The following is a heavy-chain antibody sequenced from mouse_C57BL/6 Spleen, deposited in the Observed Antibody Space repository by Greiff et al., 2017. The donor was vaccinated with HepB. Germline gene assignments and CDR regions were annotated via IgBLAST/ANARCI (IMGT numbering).Heavy chain of an antibody. D-gene: IGHD1-1*01. Sequence: QVQLQQSGAELVRPGASVKLSCKASGYTFTSYGISWVKQRTGQGLEWIGEIYPRSGNTYYNEKFKGKATLTADKSSSTAYMELRSLTTEDSAVYFCARDGSSSYYYAMDYWGQGTSVTVSS. CDR1: GYTFTSYG. V-gene: IGHV1-81*01. CDR2: IYPRSGNT. CDR3: ARDGSSSYYYAMDY. J-gene: IGHJ4*01.